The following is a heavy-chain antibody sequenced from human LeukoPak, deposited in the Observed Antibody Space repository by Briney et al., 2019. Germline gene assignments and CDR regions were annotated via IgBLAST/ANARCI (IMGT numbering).Heavy chain of an antibody. CDR2: IYNSGGT. D-gene: IGHD3-10*01. CDR1: GGSISSYY. V-gene: IGHV4-59*01. Sequence: SETLSLTCTVSGGSISSYYWSWIRQPPGKGLEWIGYIYNSGGTNYNPSLKSRVTISVHTSKNQFSLKLSSVTAADTAEYYCARDYGSGSQPFDYWGQGTLVTVSS. J-gene: IGHJ4*02. CDR3: ARDYGSGSQPFDY.